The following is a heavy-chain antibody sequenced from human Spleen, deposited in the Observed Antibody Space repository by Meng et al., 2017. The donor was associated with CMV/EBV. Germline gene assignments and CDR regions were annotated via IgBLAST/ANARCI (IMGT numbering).Heavy chain of an antibody. CDR2: INHSGST. V-gene: IGHV4-34*01. Sequence: SETLSLTCAVYGGSFSGYYWSWIRQPPGKGLEWIGEINHSGSTNYNPSLKSRVTISVDTSKNQFSLKLSPVTAADTAVYYCARESAGTFDYWGQGTLVTVSS. CDR1: GGSFSGYY. J-gene: IGHJ4*02. CDR3: ARESAGTFDY. D-gene: IGHD6-13*01.